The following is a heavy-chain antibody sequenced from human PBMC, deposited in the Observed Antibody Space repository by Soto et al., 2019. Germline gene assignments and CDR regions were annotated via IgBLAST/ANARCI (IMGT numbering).Heavy chain of an antibody. V-gene: IGHV1-69*01. CDR3: ARDETGDSYYYYYVMDV. J-gene: IGHJ6*02. CDR1: GGTFKNFN. D-gene: IGHD7-27*01. Sequence: QVQLVQSGAEVKKPGSSVKVSCKASGGTFKNFNFNWVRQAPGQGLEWMGGIIRMFGTADYAQRFQGRVTITADDSTSTAYMELSSLRSEDTAVYYCARDETGDSYYYYYVMDVCGQGTTVTVSS. CDR2: IIRMFGTA.